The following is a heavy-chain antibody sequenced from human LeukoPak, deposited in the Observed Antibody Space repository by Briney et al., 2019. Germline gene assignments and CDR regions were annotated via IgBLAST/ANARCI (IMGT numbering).Heavy chain of an antibody. CDR2: IHPSGKL. Sequence: SQTLSLTCTVSGASFNSDDQYWSWHRQSPGGGGEGVGSIHPSGKLYNNPSLESRVTMSRDTSKNQFSLNLNSVTAADTAVYFCSRGLDSRKLGYWGQGSVVTVSS. J-gene: IGHJ4*02. D-gene: IGHD3-22*01. CDR1: GASFNSDDQY. V-gene: IGHV4-31*03. CDR3: SRGLDSRKLGY.